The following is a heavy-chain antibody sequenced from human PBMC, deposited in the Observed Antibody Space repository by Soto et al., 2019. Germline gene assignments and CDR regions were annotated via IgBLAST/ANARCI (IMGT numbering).Heavy chain of an antibody. J-gene: IGHJ4*02. CDR1: GFTFSNAW. CDR3: TTYTPLYCSSTSCRLDY. CDR2: IKSKTDGGTT. D-gene: IGHD2-2*01. Sequence: GGSLRLSCAASGFTFSNAWMSWVRQAPGKGLEWVGRIKSKTDGGTTDYAAPVKGRFTISRDDSKNTLYLQMNSLKTEDTAVYYCTTYTPLYCSSTSCRLDYWGQGTLVTVSS. V-gene: IGHV3-15*01.